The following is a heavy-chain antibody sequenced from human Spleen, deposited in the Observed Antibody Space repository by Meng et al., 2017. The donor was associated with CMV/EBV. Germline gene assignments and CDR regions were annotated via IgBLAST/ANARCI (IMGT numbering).Heavy chain of an antibody. CDR2: IHYDANNK. CDR3: AGLIAVAGT. D-gene: IGHD6-13*01. J-gene: IGHJ4*02. CDR1: GFSFSSYG. Sequence: GGSLRLSCAASGFSFSSYGMHWVRRAPGKGLEWVSFIHYDANNKYYTDSVKGRFTISRDNSKNTLCLQMNSLRPEDTAVYYCAGLIAVAGTWGQGTLVTVSS. V-gene: IGHV3-30*02.